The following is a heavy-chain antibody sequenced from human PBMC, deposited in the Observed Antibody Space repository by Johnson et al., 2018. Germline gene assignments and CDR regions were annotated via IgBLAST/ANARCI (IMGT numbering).Heavy chain of an antibody. CDR3: ARAPPGSSVFSYYYYMDV. CDR1: GFTLRSSS. J-gene: IGHJ6*03. Sequence: VQLVESGGGLVKPGGSLRLSCAASGFTLRSSSMNWVRQAPGQGLEWVSSISRTSSYIYYADSVKGRFSISRDNAKNSLYLQMNSLSADDPAVYYWARAPPGSSVFSYYYYMDVWGKGTTVTVSS. D-gene: IGHD6-19*01. V-gene: IGHV3-21*01. CDR2: ISRTSSYI.